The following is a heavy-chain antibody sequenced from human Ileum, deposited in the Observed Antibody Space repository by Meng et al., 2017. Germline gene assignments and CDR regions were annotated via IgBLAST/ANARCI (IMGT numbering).Heavy chain of an antibody. J-gene: IGHJ4*02. CDR3: ARDHWGSLDY. CDR2: AGT. CDR1: GGSVSTSDYQ. V-gene: IGHV4-61*08. D-gene: IGHD7-27*01. Sequence: VALRESGPGLVRPSETLSLICTVSGGSVSTSDYQWGWIRQPPGKGLEWIGYAGTNYNPSLKSRVTISVDTSKRQFSLKLTSVTAADTAVYYCARDHWGSLDYWGQGILVTVSS.